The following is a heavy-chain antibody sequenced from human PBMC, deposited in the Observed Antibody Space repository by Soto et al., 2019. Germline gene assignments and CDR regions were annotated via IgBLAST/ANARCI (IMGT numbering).Heavy chain of an antibody. J-gene: IGHJ5*02. V-gene: IGHV3-30*18. D-gene: IGHD3-10*01. CDR2: ISYDGSNK. CDR3: AKARSYYGSGSYFDP. Sequence: GGSLRLSCAASGFTFSSYGMHWVRQAPGKGLEWVAVISYDGSNKYYADSVKGRFTISRDNSKNTLYLQMNSLRAEDTAVYYCAKARSYYGSGSYFDPWGQGTLVTVSS. CDR1: GFTFSSYG.